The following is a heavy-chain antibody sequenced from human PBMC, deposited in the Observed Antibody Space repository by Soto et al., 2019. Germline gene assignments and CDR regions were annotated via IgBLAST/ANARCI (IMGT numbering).Heavy chain of an antibody. CDR1: GGSITSGDNYY. J-gene: IGHJ4*02. V-gene: IGHV4-39*01. D-gene: IGHD3-10*01. CDR3: SKHGSGSSFRVHS. CDR2: VHYNVRT. Sequence: QLQLQESGPGLVQPSETLSLTCTVSGGSITSGDNYYWCWIRQPPLKGLEYVGSVHYNVRTYYNPSLRSRVTVSADTSKTRCWSNLTSMTTAKTTGYYCSKHGSGSSFRVHSWGQETRVTVCS.